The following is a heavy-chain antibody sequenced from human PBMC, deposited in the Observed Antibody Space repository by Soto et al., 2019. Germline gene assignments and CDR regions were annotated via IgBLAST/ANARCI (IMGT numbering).Heavy chain of an antibody. V-gene: IGHV3-66*01. D-gene: IGHD3-22*01. J-gene: IGHJ4*02. CDR2: IYTGGYT. CDR1: GFTVSNNC. Sequence: EVQLVESGGDLVQPGGSLRLSCAASGFTVSNNCISWVRQAPGKGLEWVSVIYTGGYTNYADSVKGRFTISRDSSKHTLYLQMDSLRAEDTAVYYCAREAIIVIAAPEYYFDYWGQGTLVTVSS. CDR3: AREAIIVIAAPEYYFDY.